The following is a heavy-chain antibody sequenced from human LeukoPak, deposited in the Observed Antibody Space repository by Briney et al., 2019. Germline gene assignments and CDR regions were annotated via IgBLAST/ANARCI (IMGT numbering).Heavy chain of an antibody. J-gene: IGHJ6*02. V-gene: IGHV3-48*03. CDR3: ARDPRTSSWPKYYYGMDV. CDR2: ISSSGSTI. D-gene: IGHD6-13*01. Sequence: PGGSLRLSCAASGSTFSSYEMNWVRQAPGKGLEWVSYISSSGSTIYYADSVKGRFTISRDNAKNSLYLQMNSLRAEDTAVYYCARDPRTSSWPKYYYGMDVWGQGTTVTVSS. CDR1: GSTFSSYE.